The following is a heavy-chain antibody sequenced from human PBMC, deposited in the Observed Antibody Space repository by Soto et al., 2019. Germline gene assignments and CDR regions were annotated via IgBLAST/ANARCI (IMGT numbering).Heavy chain of an antibody. V-gene: IGHV1-69*04. CDR3: ARGGDGSGSESVFDI. J-gene: IGHJ3*02. D-gene: IGHD3-22*01. CDR1: GGTFSTYP. Sequence: PVKVSCKTSGGTFSTYPITWVRQAPGQGLEWMGRIIPILDITDYAQKFQGRVTITADKSTTTAYMELSSLKFEDTAVYYCARGGDGSGSESVFDIWGQGTMVTVSS. CDR2: IIPILDIT.